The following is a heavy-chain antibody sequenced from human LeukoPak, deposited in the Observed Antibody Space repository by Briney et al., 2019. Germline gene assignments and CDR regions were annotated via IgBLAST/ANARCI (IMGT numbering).Heavy chain of an antibody. J-gene: IGHJ4*02. CDR1: GGTHSSYA. V-gene: IGHV1-69*05. Sequence: ASVKVSCMASGGTHSSYAISWVRQAPGQGLEWMGRIIPIFGTSIYAQRFQGRLTITTDESTTTAYMELRSLRSEDTAVYYCARGHFPRSSTKEGFDYWGQGTLVTVSS. CDR2: IIPIFGTS. CDR3: ARGHFPRSSTKEGFDY. D-gene: IGHD2-2*01.